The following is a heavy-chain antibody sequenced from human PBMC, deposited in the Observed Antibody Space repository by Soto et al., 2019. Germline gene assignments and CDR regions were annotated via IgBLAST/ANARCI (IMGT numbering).Heavy chain of an antibody. Sequence: GGSLRLSCAASGFTFDDYGMNWVRQAPGKGLEWVSGISWNSGSIGYADSVKGRFTISRDNAKNSLYLQMNSLRAEDTALYYCAKDGTPTTVVIHFDYWGQGTLVTVSS. CDR1: GFTFDDYG. J-gene: IGHJ4*02. CDR3: AKDGTPTTVVIHFDY. CDR2: ISWNSGSI. V-gene: IGHV3-9*01. D-gene: IGHD4-17*01.